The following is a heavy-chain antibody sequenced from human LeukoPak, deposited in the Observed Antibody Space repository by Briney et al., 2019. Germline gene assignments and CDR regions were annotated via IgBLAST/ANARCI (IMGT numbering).Heavy chain of an antibody. D-gene: IGHD6-13*01. CDR3: ARAMGLAAAGHRAFDF. J-gene: IGHJ4*02. CDR1: GDSVSSNRVA. Sequence: SQTLSLTCVISGDSVSSNRVAWSWIRQSPSRGLEWLGRTYYRSKWYNDYAVSVKSRITINPDTSKNQFSLQLNSVTPEDTAVYYCARAMGLAAAGHRAFDFWGQGTLVTVSS. V-gene: IGHV6-1*01. CDR2: TYYRSKWYN.